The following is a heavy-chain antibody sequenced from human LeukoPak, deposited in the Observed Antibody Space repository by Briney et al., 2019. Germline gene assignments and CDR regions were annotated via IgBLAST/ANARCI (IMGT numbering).Heavy chain of an antibody. D-gene: IGHD5-24*01. CDR1: GITFDDYG. J-gene: IGHJ4*02. V-gene: IGHV3-20*04. CDR3: ARVVLSRGERDY. Sequence: PGGSLRLSCAASGITFDDYGMSWVRQAPGKGLEWVSGINWNGGSTGYVDSVKGRFTISRDNAKKFLYLQMNSLRAEDTALYYCARVVLSRGERDYWGQGTLVTVSS. CDR2: INWNGGST.